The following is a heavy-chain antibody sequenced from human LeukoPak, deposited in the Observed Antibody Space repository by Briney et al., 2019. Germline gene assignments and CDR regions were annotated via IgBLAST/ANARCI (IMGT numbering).Heavy chain of an antibody. D-gene: IGHD4-17*01. J-gene: IGHJ1*01. CDR3: ARDLFDGDYSPQYFQH. V-gene: IGHV3-11*06. CDR2: ISSSSSYT. CDR1: GFTFSDYY. Sequence: PGGSLRLSCAASGFTFSDYYMSWIRQAPGKELEWVSYISSSSSYTNYADSVKGRFTISRDNAKNSLYLQMNSLRAEDTAVNYCARDLFDGDYSPQYFQHWGQGTLVTVSS.